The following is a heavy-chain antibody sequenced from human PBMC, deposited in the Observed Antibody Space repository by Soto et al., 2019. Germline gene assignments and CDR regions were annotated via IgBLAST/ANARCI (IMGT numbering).Heavy chain of an antibody. CDR1: GYSFPSYW. V-gene: IGHV5-51*01. D-gene: IGHD6-19*01. CDR3: ARRAVAGTVATPYYFDY. Sequence: GESLKIYCKGSGYSFPSYWIGWVRQMPGKGLEWMGIIYPGDSDTRYSPSFQGQVTISADKSISTAYLQWSSLKASDTAMYYCARRAVAGTVATPYYFDYWGQGTLVTVSS. J-gene: IGHJ4*02. CDR2: IYPGDSDT.